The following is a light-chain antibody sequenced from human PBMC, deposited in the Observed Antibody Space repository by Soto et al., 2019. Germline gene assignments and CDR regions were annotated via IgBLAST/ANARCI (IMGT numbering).Light chain of an antibody. CDR1: QSVSSSY. CDR3: QQYHYWPIT. V-gene: IGKV3-20*01. Sequence: EIVLTQSPGTLSLSPGERATLSCRASQSVSSSYLAWYQQKPGQAPRLLIYGASSRATGIPARFSGSGSGTEFTLTISSLQSEDFAVYLCQQYHYWPITFGQGTRLEIK. CDR2: GAS. J-gene: IGKJ5*01.